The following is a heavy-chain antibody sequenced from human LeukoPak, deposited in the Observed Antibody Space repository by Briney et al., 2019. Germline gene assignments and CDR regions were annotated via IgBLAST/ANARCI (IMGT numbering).Heavy chain of an antibody. CDR2: IYYSGST. V-gene: IGHV4-59*08. J-gene: IGHJ4*02. D-gene: IGHD7-27*01. Sequence: SETLSLTCTVSGGSISSYYWNWIRQPPGKGREWIGYIYYSGSTNYNPSLKSRVTISVDTSKNQFSLKLSSVTAADTAVYYCARVKGSNWGYYFDHWGQGTLVTVSS. CDR3: ARVKGSNWGYYFDH. CDR1: GGSISSYY.